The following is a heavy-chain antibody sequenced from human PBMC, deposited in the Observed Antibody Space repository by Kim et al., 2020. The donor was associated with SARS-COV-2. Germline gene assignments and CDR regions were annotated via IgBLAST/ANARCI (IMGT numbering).Heavy chain of an antibody. J-gene: IGHJ6*02. V-gene: IGHV3-7*03. Sequence: KYEVDSVKGRFTISRDNPKNSLFLQMNSLRVDDTAVYYCATLTRGSGVDVWGRGTTVTVSS. CDR2: K. D-gene: IGHD1-1*01. CDR3: ATLTRGSGVDV.